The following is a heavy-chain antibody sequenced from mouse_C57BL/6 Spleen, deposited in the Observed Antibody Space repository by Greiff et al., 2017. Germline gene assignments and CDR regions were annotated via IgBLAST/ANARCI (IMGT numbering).Heavy chain of an antibody. CDR1: GYTFTSYW. Sequence: VQLQQPGAELVKPGASVKMSCKASGYTFTSYWITWVKQRPGQGLEWIGDIYPGSGSTKYNEKFKSKATLTVDTSSSTAYMQLSSLTSEDSAVYYCARNYYGSSPFDYWGQGTTLTVSS. V-gene: IGHV1-55*01. J-gene: IGHJ2*01. CDR3: ARNYYGSSPFDY. CDR2: IYPGSGST. D-gene: IGHD1-1*01.